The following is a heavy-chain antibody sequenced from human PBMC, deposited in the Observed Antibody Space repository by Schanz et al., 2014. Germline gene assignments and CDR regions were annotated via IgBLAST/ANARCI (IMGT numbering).Heavy chain of an antibody. Sequence: EVQLVESGGGLVQPGGSLRLSCAASGFSISDHTMRWDCQAPGKGLEPVSVTYLGGNTDYADSVKGRFTISRDDSKNTLHLQMNSLRSEDTAIYFCARDQASTHWGQGTPVTVSS. CDR2: TYLGGNT. CDR1: GFSISDHT. CDR3: ARDQASTH. J-gene: IGHJ4*02. V-gene: IGHV3-66*01.